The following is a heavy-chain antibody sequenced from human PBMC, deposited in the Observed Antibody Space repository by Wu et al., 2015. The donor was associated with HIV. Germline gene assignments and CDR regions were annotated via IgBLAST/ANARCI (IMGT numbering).Heavy chain of an antibody. CDR2: IILYNGNT. CDR1: GHTLSSYG. CDR3: VLSARSPFPRLAAPWEGVEF. J-gene: IGHJ4*02. Sequence: QVQLVQSGAEVKKPGASVKVSCQASGHTLSSYGISWVRQAPGQGPEWMGWIILYNGNTNYVQKFQGRVSMSTDTATNTAYMELRSLTSDDTAVYYCVLSARSPFPRLAAPWEGVEFWGQGTLVHRLL. V-gene: IGHV1-18*01. D-gene: IGHD6-13*01.